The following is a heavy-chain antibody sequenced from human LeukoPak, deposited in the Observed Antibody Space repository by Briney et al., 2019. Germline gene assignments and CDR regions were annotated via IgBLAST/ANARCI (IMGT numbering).Heavy chain of an antibody. CDR3: ARILWAVGYSYGYEDY. Sequence: ASVKVSCKASGYTFTSYCMHWVRQAPGQGLEWMGIINPSGGSTSYAQKFQGRVTMTRDTSTSTVYMELSSLRSEDTAVYYCARILWAVGYSYGYEDYWGQGTLVTVSS. CDR2: INPSGGST. J-gene: IGHJ4*02. D-gene: IGHD5-18*01. V-gene: IGHV1-46*01. CDR1: GYTFTSYC.